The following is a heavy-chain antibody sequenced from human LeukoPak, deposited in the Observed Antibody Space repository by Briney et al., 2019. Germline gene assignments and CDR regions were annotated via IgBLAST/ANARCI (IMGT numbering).Heavy chain of an antibody. J-gene: IGHJ5*02. D-gene: IGHD3-3*01. Sequence: GGSLRLSCAASGFTFSSYGMHWVRQAPGKGLEWVAVIWYDGSNKYYADSVKGRFTISRDNSKNTLYLQMNSLRAEDTAVYYCAREQLRLYYDFWSGYNNWFDPWGQGTLVTVSS. CDR1: GFTFSSYG. CDR3: AREQLRLYYDFWSGYNNWFDP. CDR2: IWYDGSNK. V-gene: IGHV3-33*01.